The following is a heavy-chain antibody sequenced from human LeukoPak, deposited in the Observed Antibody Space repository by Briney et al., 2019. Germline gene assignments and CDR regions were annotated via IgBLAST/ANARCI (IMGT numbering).Heavy chain of an antibody. CDR1: GFTFDDYA. Sequence: GGSLRLSCAASGFTFDDYAMHWVRQAPGKGLEWVSGISWNSGGIGYADSVKGRFTISRDNAKNSLYLQMNSLRAEDTALYYCAKALTLGSSSAFDPWGQGTLVTVSS. D-gene: IGHD6-13*01. CDR2: ISWNSGGI. V-gene: IGHV3-9*01. J-gene: IGHJ5*02. CDR3: AKALTLGSSSAFDP.